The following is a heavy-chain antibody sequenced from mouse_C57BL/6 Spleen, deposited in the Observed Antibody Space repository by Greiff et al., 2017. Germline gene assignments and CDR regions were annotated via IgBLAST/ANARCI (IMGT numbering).Heavy chain of an antibody. V-gene: IGHV3-6*01. CDR3: ARGDYDRVESYAMDY. CDR1: GYSITSGYY. CDR2: ISYDGSN. D-gene: IGHD2-4*01. Sequence: DVKLQESGPGLVKPSQSLSLTCSVTGYSITSGYYWNWIRQFPGNKLEWMGYISYDGSNNYNPSLKNRISITRDTSKNQFFLKLNSVTTEDTATYYCARGDYDRVESYAMDYWGQGTSVTVSS. J-gene: IGHJ4*01.